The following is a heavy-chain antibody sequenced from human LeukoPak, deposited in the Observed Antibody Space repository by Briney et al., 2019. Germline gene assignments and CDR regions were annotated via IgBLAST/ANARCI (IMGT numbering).Heavy chain of an antibody. CDR2: IIPIFGTA. D-gene: IGHD3-22*01. V-gene: IGHV1-69*05. J-gene: IGHJ1*01. CDR3: AREHPDSPLFQH. CDR1: GGTFSSYA. Sequence: SVKVSCKASGGTFSSYAISWVRQAPGQGLEWMEGIIPIFGTANYAQKFQGRVTITTDESTSTAYMELSSLRSEDTAVYYCAREHPDSPLFQHWGQGTLVTVSS.